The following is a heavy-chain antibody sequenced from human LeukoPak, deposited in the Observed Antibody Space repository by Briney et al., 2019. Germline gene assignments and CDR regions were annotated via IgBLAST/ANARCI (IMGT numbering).Heavy chain of an antibody. Sequence: PGGSLRLSCAASGFTFSSYGMHWVRQAPGKGLEWVAVISYDGSNKYYADSVKDRFTISRDNSKNTLYLQMNSLRAEDTAVYYCAKEGLHYDILTGSIYYYGMDVWGQGTTVTVSS. V-gene: IGHV3-30*18. CDR1: GFTFSSYG. D-gene: IGHD3-9*01. CDR3: AKEGLHYDILTGSIYYYGMDV. CDR2: ISYDGSNK. J-gene: IGHJ6*02.